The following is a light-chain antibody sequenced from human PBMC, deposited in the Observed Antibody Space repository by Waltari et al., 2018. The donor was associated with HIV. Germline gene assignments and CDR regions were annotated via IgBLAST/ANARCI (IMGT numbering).Light chain of an antibody. CDR2: GAS. Sequence: IVLTQSPGTLSLSPSETATLSCRPSQAVSNSYLVWYQQKPGPAPRLLISGASNRATGIPDRFSGSGSGTDFNLNISRLEPEDFAVYYCQQYGSSPRTFGQGTKVEIK. CDR3: QQYGSSPRT. CDR1: QAVSNSY. J-gene: IGKJ1*01. V-gene: IGKV3-20*01.